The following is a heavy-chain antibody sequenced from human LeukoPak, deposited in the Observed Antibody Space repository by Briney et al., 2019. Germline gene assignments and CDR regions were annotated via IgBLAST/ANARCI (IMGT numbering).Heavy chain of an antibody. CDR1: GFTFRSYA. CDR2: TSGTGDSP. J-gene: IGHJ5*02. Sequence: GGSLRLSCAASGFTFRSYAMNWVRQAPGKGLEWVSATSGTGDSPHYADSVKGRFTISRDNSKNTLYLQMNSLRAEDTAFYYCAKDIGWFDPWGQGTLVTVSS. V-gene: IGHV3-23*01. CDR3: AKDIGWFDP.